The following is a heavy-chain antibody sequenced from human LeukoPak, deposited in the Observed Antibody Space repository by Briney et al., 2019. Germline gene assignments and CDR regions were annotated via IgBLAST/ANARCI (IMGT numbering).Heavy chain of an antibody. CDR2: INDFCDDT. Sequence: PGGSLRLSCAASGFTFSSYAMSWVRQAPGKGLEWVSTINDFCDDTYYADSVKGRFTISRDNSKNTLYLQVNSLKAEDTAVYYCAREGSAVVTAIPGYWGQGTLVTVSS. D-gene: IGHD2-21*02. CDR3: AREGSAVVTAIPGY. CDR1: GFTFSSYA. J-gene: IGHJ4*02. V-gene: IGHV3-23*01.